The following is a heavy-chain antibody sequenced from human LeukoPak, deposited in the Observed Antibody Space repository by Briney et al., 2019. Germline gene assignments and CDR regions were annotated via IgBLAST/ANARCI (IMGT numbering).Heavy chain of an antibody. CDR2: IKHDGSEK. J-gene: IGHJ4*02. CDR1: RFTFSTYW. Sequence: GGSLRLSCVASRFTFSTYWMSWVRQAPGKGLEWVANIKHDGSEKFYVDSVKGRFTTSRDNAKNSLYLQMNSLRAEDTAVYYCARGATYYDFWSGQKVSDYWGQGTLVTVSS. V-gene: IGHV3-7*01. CDR3: ARGATYYDFWSGQKVSDY. D-gene: IGHD3-3*01.